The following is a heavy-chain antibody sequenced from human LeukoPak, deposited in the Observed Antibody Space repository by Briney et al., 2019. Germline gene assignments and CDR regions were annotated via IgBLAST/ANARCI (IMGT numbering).Heavy chain of an antibody. V-gene: IGHV5-51*01. CDR3: ARHWGNWNDPTWFDY. Sequence: GESLKISCKGTGYSFTSYWIGWVRQMPGKGLEWMGIIYPGDSDTRYSPSFQGQVTISADKSISTAYLQWSSLKASDTAMYYCARHWGNWNDPTWFDYWGQGTLVTVSS. D-gene: IGHD1-1*01. CDR1: GYSFTSYW. CDR2: IYPGDSDT. J-gene: IGHJ4*02.